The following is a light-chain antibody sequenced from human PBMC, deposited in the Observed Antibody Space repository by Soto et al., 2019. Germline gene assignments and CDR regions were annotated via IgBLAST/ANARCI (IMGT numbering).Light chain of an antibody. V-gene: IGKV3-20*01. CDR3: QQYCSSPPRFT. J-gene: IGKJ3*01. Sequence: EIVLTQSPGTLSLSPGERATLACRASQSVSSSYLAWYQQKPGQAPRLLIYGASTRATGIPDRFTGSGSGTDFTLTISRLEPEDFAVYYCQQYCSSPPRFTFGPGTKVDMK. CDR1: QSVSSSY. CDR2: GAS.